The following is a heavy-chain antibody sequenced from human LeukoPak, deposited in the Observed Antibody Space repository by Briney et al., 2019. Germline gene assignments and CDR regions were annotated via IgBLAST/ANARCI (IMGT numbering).Heavy chain of an antibody. CDR1: GFTFTSYS. D-gene: IGHD6-13*01. V-gene: IGHV3-33*08. J-gene: IGHJ4*02. Sequence: GGSLRLSCAASGFTFTSYSMNWVSQAPGKGLEWVAVIWYDGSNKYYADSVKGRSTISRDNSKNTLYLQMNSLRAEDTAVYYCARDRQYSSSWYDYWGQGTLVTVSS. CDR2: IWYDGSNK. CDR3: ARDRQYSSSWYDY.